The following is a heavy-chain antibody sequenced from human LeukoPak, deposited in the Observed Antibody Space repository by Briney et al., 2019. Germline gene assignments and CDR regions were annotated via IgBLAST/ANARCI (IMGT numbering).Heavy chain of an antibody. V-gene: IGHV3-23*01. Sequence: GGSLRLSCAASALTFSASAMSWVRQAPGKGLEWVSGISIGGDYAYYADSVKGRFTISRDNSKNTLSLQMSNLRAEDTAIYYCAKLHSATITADFDHWGQGTLVTVSS. J-gene: IGHJ4*02. CDR3: AKLHSATITADFDH. CDR2: ISIGGDYA. CDR1: ALTFSASA. D-gene: IGHD1-14*01.